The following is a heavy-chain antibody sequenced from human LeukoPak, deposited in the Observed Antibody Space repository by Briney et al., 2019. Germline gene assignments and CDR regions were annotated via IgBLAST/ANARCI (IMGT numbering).Heavy chain of an antibody. J-gene: IGHJ3*02. V-gene: IGHV4-61*02. CDR2: IYTSGST. CDR1: GGSTSSGSYY. D-gene: IGHD1-26*01. CDR3: ARDNSYSGSYLEAFDI. Sequence: PSQTLSLTCTVSGGSTSSGSYYWSWIRQPAGKGLEWIGRIYTSGSTNYNPSLKSRVTISVDTSKNHFSLKLSSVTAADTAVYYCARDNSYSGSYLEAFDIWGQGTMVTVSS.